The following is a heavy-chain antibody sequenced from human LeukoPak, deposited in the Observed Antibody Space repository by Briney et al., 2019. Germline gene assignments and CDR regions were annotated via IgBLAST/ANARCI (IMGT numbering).Heavy chain of an antibody. CDR3: ARVSEETGSDY. D-gene: IGHD3-10*01. CDR1: GYTLTDYY. CDR2: ISPSGGSS. J-gene: IGHJ4*02. Sequence: GASVKVSCKASGYTLTDYYIHSVRQAPGHGLEWMGIISPSGGSSSYAQKFQGRVTMTRDKSTSTVYMELSRLRSEDTAVYYCARVSEETGSDYWGQGTLVTVSS. V-gene: IGHV1-46*01.